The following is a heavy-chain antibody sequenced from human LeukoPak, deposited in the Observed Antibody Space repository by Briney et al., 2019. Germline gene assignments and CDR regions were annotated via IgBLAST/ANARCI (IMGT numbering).Heavy chain of an antibody. Sequence: SVRALLKPTQTLTLTSSFSGSSVRSSGMRVSGFRQPRGKALEWLARIDWDDDQFYTTSLKTRLTISKDTSKNQVVLTMTNMDPVDTATYYCARMGASSHFDYWGQGTLVTVSS. V-gene: IGHV2-70*04. CDR1: GSSVRSSGMR. CDR2: IDWDDDQ. J-gene: IGHJ4*02. D-gene: IGHD4/OR15-4a*01. CDR3: ARMGASSHFDY.